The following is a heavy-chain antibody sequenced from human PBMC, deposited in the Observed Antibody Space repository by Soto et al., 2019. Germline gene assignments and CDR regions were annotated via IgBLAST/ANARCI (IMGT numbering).Heavy chain of an antibody. CDR1: RVAFSKFI. CDR2: IIPIFGTA. Sequence: QAQLEQSGGEVKKPGSSVKVSCKASRVAFSKFIVTWVRQAPRLGLEWVGGIIPIFGTANYAQKCQCRVTITADESTSTSYMEVNNLRSEDTAVYYCAKVRYSSPMGYYYGMDVWGQGTTVTVSS. D-gene: IGHD6-19*01. J-gene: IGHJ6*02. CDR3: AKVRYSSPMGYYYGMDV. V-gene: IGHV1-69*01.